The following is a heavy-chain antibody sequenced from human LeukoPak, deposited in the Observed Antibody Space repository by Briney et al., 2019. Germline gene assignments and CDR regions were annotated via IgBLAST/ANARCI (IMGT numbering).Heavy chain of an antibody. Sequence: SETLSLTCAVSGGSISSYYWSWIRQPAGKGLEWIGRIYTSGTTNYNHSLKSRVTMSVDTSKNQFSLNLNSVTAADTAVYYCARTSPRAATFDYWGQGTLVTVSS. D-gene: IGHD2-15*01. CDR1: GGSISSYY. CDR3: ARTSPRAATFDY. J-gene: IGHJ4*02. V-gene: IGHV4-4*07. CDR2: IYTSGTT.